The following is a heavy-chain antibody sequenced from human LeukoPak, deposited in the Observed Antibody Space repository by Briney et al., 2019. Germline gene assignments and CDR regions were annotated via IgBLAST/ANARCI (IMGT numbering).Heavy chain of an antibody. V-gene: IGHV3-15*01. Sequence: PGGSLRLSCAASGFTFSNAWMSWVRQAPGKGLEWVGRIKSKTDGGTTDYAAPVKGRFTISRDDSKNTLYLQMNSLKTEDTAVYYCTTDPEEVQLEPPALDYWGQGTLVTVSS. D-gene: IGHD1-1*01. J-gene: IGHJ4*02. CDR1: GFTFSNAW. CDR2: IKSKTDGGTT. CDR3: TTDPEEVQLEPPALDY.